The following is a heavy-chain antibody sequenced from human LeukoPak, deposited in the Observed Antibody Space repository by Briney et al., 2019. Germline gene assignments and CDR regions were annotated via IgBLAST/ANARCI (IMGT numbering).Heavy chain of an antibody. CDR3: AKNWVPMVRGVLSY. V-gene: IGHV3-23*01. J-gene: IGHJ4*02. CDR2: ISDGGANT. CDR1: GFTFSNYA. D-gene: IGHD3-10*01. Sequence: GGSLRLSCAASGFTFSNYAMRWVRQAPGKGLEWLSDISDGGANTYYADSVKGRFTISRDNSKDTLFLQMNSLRAEDTAVYYCAKNWVPMVRGVLSYWGQGALVTVSS.